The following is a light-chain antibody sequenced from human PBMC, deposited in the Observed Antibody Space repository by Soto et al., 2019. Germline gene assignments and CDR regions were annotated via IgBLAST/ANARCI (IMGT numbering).Light chain of an antibody. V-gene: IGKV3-11*01. Sequence: EVVLTQSPDTLSLSPGETATLSCSASQSVDRYVAWYQQKVGQAPRLLICDAYTRATGVGARFTGSGSATDFSLTITSGEAEDFEIDYSQQGADWPGTFAPGTQVDIK. J-gene: IGKJ2*02. CDR1: QSVDRY. CDR2: DAY. CDR3: QQGADWPGT.